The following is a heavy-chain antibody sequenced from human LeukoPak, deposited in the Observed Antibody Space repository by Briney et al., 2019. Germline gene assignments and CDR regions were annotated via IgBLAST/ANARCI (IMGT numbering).Heavy chain of an antibody. V-gene: IGHV4-59*01. CDR3: ARATTGTTNWFDP. D-gene: IGHD1-1*01. CDR1: GGSISSYY. Sequence: SETLSLTCTVSGGSISSYYWSWIRQPPGKGLEWIGYIYYSGSTNYNPSLKSRVTISVDTSKNQYSLKLSSVAAADTAVYYCARATTGTTNWFDPWGQGTLVTVSS. CDR2: IYYSGST. J-gene: IGHJ5*02.